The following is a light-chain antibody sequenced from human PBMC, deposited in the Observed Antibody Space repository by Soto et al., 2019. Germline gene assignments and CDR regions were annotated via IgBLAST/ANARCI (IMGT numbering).Light chain of an antibody. Sequence: ETVLTQSPATLSVSPGDRATLSCRASQSVGTYLAWYQQKPGKAPRLLIYGASSRVTGIPGRFSGSGSGTEFTLTISSLQSADSAVYYCQQYNNGPYTFGQGTKLEIK. J-gene: IGKJ2*01. V-gene: IGKV3-15*01. CDR2: GAS. CDR3: QQYNNGPYT. CDR1: QSVGTY.